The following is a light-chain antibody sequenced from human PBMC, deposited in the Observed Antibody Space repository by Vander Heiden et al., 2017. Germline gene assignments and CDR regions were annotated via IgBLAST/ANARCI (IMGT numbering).Light chain of an antibody. CDR1: QNVSSNY. V-gene: IGKV3-20*01. CDR3: QQYGSSPST. Sequence: EVVLRQSPGTLSLSPGEIATGSCSASQNVSSNYLAWYQQKPGQAPTLLIYDASSRATGTPDRFSGSGSGAYFTLSNSRLEPEDFAVYYCQQYGSSPSTFGQGTKLEIK. J-gene: IGKJ2*01. CDR2: DAS.